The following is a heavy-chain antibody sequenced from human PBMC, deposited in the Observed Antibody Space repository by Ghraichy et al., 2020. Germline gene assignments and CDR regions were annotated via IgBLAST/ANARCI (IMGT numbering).Heavy chain of an antibody. D-gene: IGHD3-9*01. Sequence: GESLNISCKGSGYSFTSYWIGWVRQMPGKGLEWMGIIYPGDSDTRYSPSFQGQVTISADKSISTAYLQWSSLKASDTAMYYCARLDILTGYIQNYYYYMDVWGKGTTVTVSS. CDR2: IYPGDSDT. CDR3: ARLDILTGYIQNYYYYMDV. V-gene: IGHV5-51*01. J-gene: IGHJ6*03. CDR1: GYSFTSYW.